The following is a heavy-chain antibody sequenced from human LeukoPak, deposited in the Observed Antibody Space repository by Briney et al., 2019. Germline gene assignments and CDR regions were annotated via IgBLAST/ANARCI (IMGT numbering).Heavy chain of an antibody. V-gene: IGHV4-61*02. Sequence: PSQTLSLTCTVSGGSISSGSYYWSWIRQPAGKGLEWIGRIYTSGSTNYNPSLKSRATISVDTSKNQFSLKLSSVTAADTAVYYCARDAHCGGDCYSFDYWGQGTLVTVSS. CDR2: IYTSGST. CDR1: GGSISSGSYY. D-gene: IGHD2-21*01. J-gene: IGHJ4*02. CDR3: ARDAHCGGDCYSFDY.